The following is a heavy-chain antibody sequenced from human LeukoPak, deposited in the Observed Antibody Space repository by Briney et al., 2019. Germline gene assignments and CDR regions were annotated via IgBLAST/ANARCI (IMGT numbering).Heavy chain of an antibody. V-gene: IGHV3-48*03. CDR1: GFTLSSYE. J-gene: IGHJ4*02. CDR3: ARPGGYGDYYFDY. D-gene: IGHD4-17*01. CDR2: ISSSGSTI. Sequence: GGSLRLSCAASGFTLSSYEMNWIRQAPGKGLEWVSYISSSGSTIYYADSVKGRFTISRDNAKNSLYLQMNSLRAEDTAVYYCARPGGYGDYYFDYWGQGTLVTVSS.